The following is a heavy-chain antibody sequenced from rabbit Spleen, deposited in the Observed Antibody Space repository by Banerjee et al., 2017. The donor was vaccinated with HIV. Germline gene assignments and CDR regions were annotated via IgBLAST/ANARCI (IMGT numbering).Heavy chain of an antibody. J-gene: IGHJ6*01. CDR1: GFSFISGYY. V-gene: IGHV1S40*01. CDR2: IAAGSGDTT. Sequence: QSLEESGGDLVKPGTSLTLTCIASGFSFISGYYMCWVRQAPGKGLGWIACIAAGSGDTTYYANWAKGRFTISKTSSTTVTLQMTSLTAADTATYFCAREKSGNHGHDLWGPGTLVTVS. D-gene: IGHD3-1*01. CDR3: AREKSGNHGHDL.